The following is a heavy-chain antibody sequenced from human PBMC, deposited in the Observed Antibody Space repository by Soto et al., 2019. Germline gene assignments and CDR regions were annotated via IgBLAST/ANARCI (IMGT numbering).Heavy chain of an antibody. CDR3: ARGGVAGFDP. CDR2: IIPIVGIA. V-gene: IGHV1-69*02. CDR1: GGTCSSYI. Sequence: QVQLVQSGAEVKKPGSSVKVSCKASGGTCSSYIIGRVRQAPGQGLEWMGRIIPIVGIANYAQRFQGRVTITADKSTTTAYMEMSSLRSEDTAVYYCARGGVAGFDPWGQGTLVTVSS. J-gene: IGHJ5*02. D-gene: IGHD6-19*01.